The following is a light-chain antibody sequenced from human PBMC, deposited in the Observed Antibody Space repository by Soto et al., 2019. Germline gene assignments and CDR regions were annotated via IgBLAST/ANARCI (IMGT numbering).Light chain of an antibody. Sequence: EIVLTQSPGTLSLSPGERATLSCRASQSVSSSYLAWYQQKPGQAPRLLIYGASSRATGIPDRFSGSGSGGDMSRTISSLEPEGFAVYYCQEYGSSPQITFGLWTRLEIK. CDR2: GAS. V-gene: IGKV3-20*01. J-gene: IGKJ5*01. CDR3: QEYGSSPQIT. CDR1: QSVSSSY.